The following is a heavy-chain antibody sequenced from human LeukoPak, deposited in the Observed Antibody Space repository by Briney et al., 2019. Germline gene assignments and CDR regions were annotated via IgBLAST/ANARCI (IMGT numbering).Heavy chain of an antibody. CDR2: INWNGGST. CDR1: GFTFDDYG. J-gene: IGHJ4*02. CDR3: AGSNGAVGSGDY. V-gene: IGHV3-20*04. D-gene: IGHD1-26*01. Sequence: GGSLRLSCAASGFTFDDYGMSWVRQAPGKGLEWVSGINWNGGSTGYADSVKGRFTISRDNAKNSLYLQMNSLRAEDRALYYCAGSNGAVGSGDYWGQGTLVTVSS.